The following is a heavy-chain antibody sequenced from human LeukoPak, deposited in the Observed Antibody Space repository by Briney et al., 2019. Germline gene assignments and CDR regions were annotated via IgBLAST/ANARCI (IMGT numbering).Heavy chain of an antibody. V-gene: IGHV3-30*04. CDR3: AGVGHILGAKLDY. CDR1: GFTFSSYA. J-gene: IGHJ4*02. Sequence: PGGSLRLSCAASGFTFSSYAIHWVRQAPGKGLEWVAGVSYDGTDKYYADSVKGRFSISRDNSKNTLFLQMNSLKPEDTAVFYCAGVGHILGAKLDYWGQGTLVTVSS. CDR2: VSYDGTDK. D-gene: IGHD1-26*01.